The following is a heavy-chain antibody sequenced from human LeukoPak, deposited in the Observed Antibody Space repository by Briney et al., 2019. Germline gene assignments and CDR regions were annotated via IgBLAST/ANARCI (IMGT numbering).Heavy chain of an antibody. J-gene: IGHJ4*02. Sequence: PGGSLRLSCAASGFTFSSYEMNWVRQAPGKGLEWVSYISSSGSTMYYADSVKGRFTISRDNAKNSLYLQMNSLRAEDTAVYYCASTIEIAAAGTGSFDYWGQGTLGTVSS. CDR2: ISSSGSTM. CDR1: GFTFSSYE. V-gene: IGHV3-48*03. D-gene: IGHD6-13*01. CDR3: ASTIEIAAAGTGSFDY.